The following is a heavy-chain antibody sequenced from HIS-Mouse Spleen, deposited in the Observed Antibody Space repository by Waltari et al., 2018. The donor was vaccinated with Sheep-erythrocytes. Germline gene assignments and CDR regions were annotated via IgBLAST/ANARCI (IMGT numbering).Heavy chain of an antibody. CDR1: AFTFSSYA. CDR3: ARGAFDI. Sequence: VKLVGSGAAAVQPVSSLRPTFAVFAFTFSSYAMHWVRQAPGKGLEWVAVISYDGSNKYYADSVKGRFTISRDNSKNTLYLQMNSLRAEDTAVYYCARGAFDIWGQGTMVTVSS. V-gene: IGHV3-30-3*01. CDR2: ISYDGSNK. J-gene: IGHJ3*02.